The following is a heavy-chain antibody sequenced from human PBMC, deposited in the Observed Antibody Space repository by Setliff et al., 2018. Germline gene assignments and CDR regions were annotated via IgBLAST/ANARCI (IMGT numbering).Heavy chain of an antibody. V-gene: IGHV1-18*01. CDR2: ISAYNGNT. CDR3: ATEKFPGDWGDY. D-gene: IGHD2-21*01. Sequence: ASVKVSCKASGYTFTSYGISWVRQAPGQGLEWMGWISAYNGNTNYAQKFQGRVTMTTDTSTRTAYMEVTRLRSDDTAVYYCATEKFPGDWGDYWGQGTLVTVSS. CDR1: GYTFTSYG. J-gene: IGHJ4*02.